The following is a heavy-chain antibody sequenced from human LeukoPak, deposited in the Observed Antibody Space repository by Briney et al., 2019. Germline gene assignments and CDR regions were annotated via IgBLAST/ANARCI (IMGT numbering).Heavy chain of an antibody. D-gene: IGHD6-19*01. Sequence: GGSLRLSCAASGFTFKNYEMNWVRQAPGKGLEWVSYISSSGSPIYYADSVKGRLTISRDNAKNSLYLQMNSLRAEDTAVYYCARGPSVGSGWSPDYWGQGTLVTVSS. J-gene: IGHJ4*02. V-gene: IGHV3-48*03. CDR1: GFTFKNYE. CDR2: ISSSGSPI. CDR3: ARGPSVGSGWSPDY.